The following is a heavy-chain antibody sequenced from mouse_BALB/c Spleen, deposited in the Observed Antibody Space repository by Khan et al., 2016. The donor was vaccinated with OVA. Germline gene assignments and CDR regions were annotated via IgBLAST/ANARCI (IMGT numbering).Heavy chain of an antibody. CDR1: GFSLTGYG. CDR2: IWGDGST. J-gene: IGHJ4*01. V-gene: IGHV2-6-7*01. D-gene: IGHD2-10*01. Sequence: QVQLKESGPGLVEPSQSLSITCTVSGFSLTGYGVNWVRQPPGKGLEWLGMIWGDGSTDYNSAPKSSRSTSKDNSKSQAFLQMNSLQTDDTARYYCARAYYGKCGDALDYWGQGTSVTVSS. CDR3: ARAYYGKCGDALDY.